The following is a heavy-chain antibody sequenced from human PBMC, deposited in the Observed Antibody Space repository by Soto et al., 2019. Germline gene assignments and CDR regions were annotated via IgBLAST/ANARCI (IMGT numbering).Heavy chain of an antibody. CDR1: GAYISDSS. J-gene: IGHJ1*01. D-gene: IGHD1-7*01. CDR2: ITISGNT. V-gene: IGHV4-4*07. Sequence: SETLSLTCRVSGAYISDSSWSWIRQPAGKGLEWIGRITISGNTQKNPSFKSRVTMSIDTSRNHFSLNLQSATAADTALYYCARETGENWTYEAHWGPGTLVTVSS. CDR3: ARETGENWTYEAH.